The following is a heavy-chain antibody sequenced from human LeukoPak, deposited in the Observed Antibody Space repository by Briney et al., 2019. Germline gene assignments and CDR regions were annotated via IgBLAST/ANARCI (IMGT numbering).Heavy chain of an antibody. J-gene: IGHJ6*02. CDR2: INPNSGGT. V-gene: IGHV1-2*02. CDR3: ARGGASTRYYGMDV. D-gene: IGHD2-15*01. Sequence: ASVKVSCKASGGAFSSYAINWVRQAPGQGLEWMGWINPNSGGTNYAQKFQGRVTMTRDTSISTAYMELSRLRSDDTAVYYCARGGASTRYYGMDVWGQGTTVTVSS. CDR1: GGAFSSYA.